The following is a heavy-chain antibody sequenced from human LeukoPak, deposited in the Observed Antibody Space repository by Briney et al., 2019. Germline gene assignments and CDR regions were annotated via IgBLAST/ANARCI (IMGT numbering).Heavy chain of an antibody. V-gene: IGHV3-66*02. Sequence: PGGSLRLSRAASGFTVSSNYMSWVRQAPGKGLEWVSVIYSGGSTYYADSVKGRFTISRDNSKNTLYLQMNSLRAEDTAVYYCARLKYYDFWSGYYPRYFDYWGQGTLVTVSS. CDR2: IYSGGST. D-gene: IGHD3-3*01. CDR3: ARLKYYDFWSGYYPRYFDY. J-gene: IGHJ4*02. CDR1: GFTVSSNY.